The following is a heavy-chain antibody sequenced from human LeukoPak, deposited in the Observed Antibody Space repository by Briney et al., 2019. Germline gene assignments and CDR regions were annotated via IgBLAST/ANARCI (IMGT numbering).Heavy chain of an antibody. D-gene: IGHD4-17*01. V-gene: IGHV2-70*11. CDR2: IDWDSDK. J-gene: IGHJ4*02. Sequence: SGPALVKPTQTLTLTCTFSGFSLSTTGMSVIWLRQPPGMALEWLARIDWDSDKYYSTSLKTRLTISKDTSKNQVVLTMTNMDPVDTAKYYCARRVTSNSFDYWGQGTLVTVSS. CDR1: GFSLSTTGMS. CDR3: ARRVTSNSFDY.